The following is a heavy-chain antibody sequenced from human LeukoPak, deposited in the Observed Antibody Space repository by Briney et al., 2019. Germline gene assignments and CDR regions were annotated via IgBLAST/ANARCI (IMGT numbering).Heavy chain of an antibody. Sequence: ASVKVSCKAPGHTFTGYFMHWVRQAPGQGLEWMGWINPNIGGTNYAQNFQGRVTMTRDTSISTVYMELRRLRSDDTAVYYCARAARVDYYDSSPYGMDVWGQGTTVTVPS. CDR2: INPNIGGT. V-gene: IGHV1-2*02. D-gene: IGHD3-22*01. J-gene: IGHJ6*02. CDR1: GHTFTGYF. CDR3: ARAARVDYYDSSPYGMDV.